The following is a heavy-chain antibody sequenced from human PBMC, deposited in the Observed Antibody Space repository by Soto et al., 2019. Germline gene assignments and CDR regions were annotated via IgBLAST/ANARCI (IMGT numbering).Heavy chain of an antibody. V-gene: IGHV3-9*01. D-gene: IGHD3-16*02. J-gene: IGHJ4*02. CDR3: AKVRVIPGNYYFDY. CDR2: ISWNSGSI. Sequence: EVQLVESGGGLVQPGRSLRLSCAASGFTFDDYAMHWVRQAPGKGLEWVSGISWNSGSIGYADSVKGRFTISRDNAKNSLYLQMNRLRAEDTALYYYAKVRVIPGNYYFDYWGKGTLVTVYS. CDR1: GFTFDDYA.